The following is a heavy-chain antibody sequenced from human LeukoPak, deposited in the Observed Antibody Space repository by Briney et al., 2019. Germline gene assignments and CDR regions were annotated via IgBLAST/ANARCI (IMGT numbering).Heavy chain of an antibody. J-gene: IGHJ5*02. D-gene: IGHD2-2*01. CDR1: GFTFSNAW. Sequence: QTGGSLRLSCAASGFTFSNAWMSWVRQAPGKGLEWVGRLKSKTDGGATDYGAPVKGRFTIERDDSKNTLYLQMDSLKTEDTAVYYCTTGYWSSTSCYEGNWFDPWGQGTLVTVCS. V-gene: IGHV3-15*01. CDR3: TTGYWSSTSCYEGNWFDP. CDR2: LKSKTDGGAT.